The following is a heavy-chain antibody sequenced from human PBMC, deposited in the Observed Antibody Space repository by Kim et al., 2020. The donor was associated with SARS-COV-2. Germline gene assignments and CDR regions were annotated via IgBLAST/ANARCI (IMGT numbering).Heavy chain of an antibody. CDR1: GFTFSSYG. CDR3: ARDGIITGTTYYYGMDV. V-gene: IGHV3-33*05. D-gene: IGHD1-7*01. CDR2: ISYDGSNK. Sequence: GGSLRLSCAASGFTFSSYGMHWVRQAPGKGLEWVAVISYDGSNKYYADSVKGRFTISRDNSKNTLYLQMNSLRAEDTAVYYCARDGIITGTTYYYGMDVWGQGTTVTVSS. J-gene: IGHJ6*02.